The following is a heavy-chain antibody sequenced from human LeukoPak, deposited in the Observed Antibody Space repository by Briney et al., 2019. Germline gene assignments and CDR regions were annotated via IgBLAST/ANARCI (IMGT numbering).Heavy chain of an antibody. Sequence: ASVKVTCKASGYTFTSYDINWVRQATGQGLEWMGWRNPNSGNTGYAQKFQDRVTMTRNTSISTAYMELSSLRSEDTAVYYCAREMSWGRGSYYMDVWGKGTTVTVSS. V-gene: IGHV1-8*01. CDR1: GYTFTSYD. CDR2: RNPNSGNT. J-gene: IGHJ6*03. CDR3: AREMSWGRGSYYMDV. D-gene: IGHD1-26*01.